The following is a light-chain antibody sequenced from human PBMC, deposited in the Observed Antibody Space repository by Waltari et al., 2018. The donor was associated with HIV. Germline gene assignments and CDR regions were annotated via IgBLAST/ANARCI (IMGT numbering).Light chain of an antibody. V-gene: IGKV3-20*01. J-gene: IGKJ3*01. CDR2: DAS. Sequence: EIVLTQSPGTLSLSPGERATLSCRASQTVSSNYLAWYQQKPGQAPTLLIYDASSSATGIPDRFSGSGSGTDFTLTINRLEPEDFAVYYCQQYDTSPTFGPGTKVDI. CDR1: QTVSSNY. CDR3: QQYDTSPT.